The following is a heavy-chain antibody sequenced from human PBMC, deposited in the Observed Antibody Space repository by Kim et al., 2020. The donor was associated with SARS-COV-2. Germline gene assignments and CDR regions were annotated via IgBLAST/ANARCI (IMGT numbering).Heavy chain of an antibody. D-gene: IGHD1-1*01. Sequence: GGSLRLSCAASGFTFSSYAMSWVRQAPGKGPEWVSLVSGSGGSTYHADSVKGRFAISRDNSKNTLYLQMNSLRAEDTSLYYCAKDESNNWSFFYDWGHGT. CDR3: AKDESNNWSFFYD. V-gene: IGHV3-23*01. CDR2: VSGSGGST. J-gene: IGHJ4*01. CDR1: GFTFSSYA.